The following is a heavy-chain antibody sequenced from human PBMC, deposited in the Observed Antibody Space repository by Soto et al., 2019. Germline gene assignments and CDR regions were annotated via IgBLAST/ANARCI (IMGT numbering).Heavy chain of an antibody. Sequence: GGSLRLSCAASGFTFSSYGMHWVRQAPGKGLEWVAVISYDGSNKYYADSVKGRFTISRDNSKNTLYLQMNSLRAEDTAVYYCAKGVLYFDCWGQGTLVTVSS. CDR2: ISYDGSNK. J-gene: IGHJ4*02. V-gene: IGHV3-30*18. D-gene: IGHD2-8*01. CDR3: AKGVLYFDC. CDR1: GFTFSSYG.